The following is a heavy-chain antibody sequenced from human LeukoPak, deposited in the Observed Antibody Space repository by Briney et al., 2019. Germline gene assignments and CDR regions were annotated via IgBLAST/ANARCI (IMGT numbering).Heavy chain of an antibody. V-gene: IGHV4-34*01. Sequence: PSETLSLTCAVYGGSFSGYYWSWIRQPPGKGLEWIGEINHSGSTNYNPSLKSRGTISVDTSKNQFSLKLRSVTAADTAVYYCAREDVDTAKVTKLDYWGQGTLVSVSS. D-gene: IGHD5-18*01. CDR3: AREDVDTAKVTKLDY. CDR2: INHSGST. J-gene: IGHJ4*02. CDR1: GGSFSGYY.